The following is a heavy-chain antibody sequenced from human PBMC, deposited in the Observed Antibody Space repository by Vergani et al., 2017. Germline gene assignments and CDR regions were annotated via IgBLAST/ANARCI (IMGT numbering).Heavy chain of an antibody. D-gene: IGHD1-1*01. J-gene: IGHJ5*01. CDR2: IGTAGDT. Sequence: EVQLVESGGGLVQPGGSLRLSCAASGFTFSSYDMHWVRQATGKGLEWVSAIGTAGDTYYPGSVKGRFTISRENAKNSLYLQMNSLRAGDTAIYYCARWGNEKRLDSWGQGTLVTVSS. CDR1: GFTFSSYD. CDR3: ARWGNEKRLDS. V-gene: IGHV3-13*01.